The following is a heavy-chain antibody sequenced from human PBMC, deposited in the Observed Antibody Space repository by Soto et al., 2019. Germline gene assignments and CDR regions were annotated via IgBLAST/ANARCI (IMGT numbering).Heavy chain of an antibody. D-gene: IGHD3-3*01. Sequence: LRLSCEASGFTFTNFGLHWVRQAPGKGLEWLGSIWSDGNKRYYADSLRGRFTISRDNSRNTLYLQINSLRAEDTAVYYCARDRTTIFGVVISHYFDPWGQGTLVTVSS. CDR3: ARDRTTIFGVVISHYFDP. V-gene: IGHV3-33*01. CDR1: GFTFTNFG. J-gene: IGHJ5*02. CDR2: IWSDGNKR.